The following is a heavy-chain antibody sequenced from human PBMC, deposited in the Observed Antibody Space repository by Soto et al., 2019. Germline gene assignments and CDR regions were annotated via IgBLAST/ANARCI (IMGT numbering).Heavy chain of an antibody. CDR1: GFTFSNYG. D-gene: IGHD4-4*01. CDR2: IWYDGSNE. Sequence: QVQLVESGGGVVQPGRSLRLACAASGFTFSNYGMHWVRQAAGKGLEWVAVIWYDGSNENYADSVKGRFTISRDNSKNTMYLQMNSLRAEDTAVYYCTRVTYYSGNSFHYFDNWGQGTLVTVSS. CDR3: TRVTYYSGNSFHYFDN. J-gene: IGHJ4*02. V-gene: IGHV3-33*01.